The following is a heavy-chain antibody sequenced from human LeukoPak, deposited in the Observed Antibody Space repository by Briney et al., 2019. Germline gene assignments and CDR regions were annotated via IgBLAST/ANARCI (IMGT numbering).Heavy chain of an antibody. CDR2: ISSGGGTI. CDR1: GFTFSSYS. Sequence: GGSLRLSCAASGFTFSSYSMNWVRQAPGKGLEWVSYISSGGGTIYYADTVKGRFTISRDNAKISLYLQMNSLRAEDTAVYYCARGQTVGAYWGQGTLVTVSS. V-gene: IGHV3-48*04. CDR3: ARGQTVGAY. J-gene: IGHJ4*02.